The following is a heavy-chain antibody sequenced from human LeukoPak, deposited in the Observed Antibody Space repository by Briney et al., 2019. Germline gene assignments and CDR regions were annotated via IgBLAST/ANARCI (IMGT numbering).Heavy chain of an antibody. D-gene: IGHD2-21*02. CDR1: GFTFSSYI. V-gene: IGHV3-21*01. CDR3: ARGRLAYCGGDCYSL. Sequence: GGSLRLSCAASGFTFSSYIMNWVRQAPGKGLEWVSSISSSSSYIYYADSVKGRFTISRDNAKNSLYLQMNSLRAEDTAVYYCARGRLAYCGGDCYSLWGQGTLVTVSS. J-gene: IGHJ4*02. CDR2: ISSSSSYI.